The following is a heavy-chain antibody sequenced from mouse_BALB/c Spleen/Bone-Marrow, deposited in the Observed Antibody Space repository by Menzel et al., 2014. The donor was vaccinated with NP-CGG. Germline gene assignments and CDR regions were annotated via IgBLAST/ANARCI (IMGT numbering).Heavy chain of an antibody. CDR1: GFTFSSYG. CDR3: ARRGYDNSYWYFGV. J-gene: IGHJ1*01. CDR2: ISTGGSHT. V-gene: IGHV5-6*02. D-gene: IGHD2-3*01. Sequence: EVKVVESGGDLVKPGGSLKLSCAASGFTFSSYGMSWVRQTPDKRLEWVATISTGGSHTYYTDSVKGRFTISRDNAKNTLYLQMSSLKSEDSAIYYCARRGYDNSYWYFGVWGAGTTVTVSS.